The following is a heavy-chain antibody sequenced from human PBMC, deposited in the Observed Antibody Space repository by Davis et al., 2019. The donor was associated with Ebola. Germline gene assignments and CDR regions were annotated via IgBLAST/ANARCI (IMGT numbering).Heavy chain of an antibody. D-gene: IGHD3-22*01. J-gene: IGHJ4*02. V-gene: IGHV4-59*01. CDR2: IFYSGNA. CDR1: GGSFSPYY. Sequence: PGGSLRLSCTISGGSFSPYYWTWLRQPPGKRLEWIGNIFYSGNANYNPSLKSRVTISIHTSENQFSLKVNSVTAADTAVYYCARLEYYDSTGYFDDWGQGTLVIVSS. CDR3: ARLEYYDSTGYFDD.